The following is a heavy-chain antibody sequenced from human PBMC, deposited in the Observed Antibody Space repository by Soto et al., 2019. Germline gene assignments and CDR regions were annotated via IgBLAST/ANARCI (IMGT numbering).Heavy chain of an antibody. J-gene: IGHJ3*02. Sequence: SETLSLTCTVSGGSISNGGFYRSCIRQSPGKGLEWIGYVYYSGTTNYNPTLKSRITILVDTSENQFSLKLTSVTAADTAVYYCARHTDDILTGNEALDIWGQGTVVTVSS. D-gene: IGHD3-9*01. CDR2: VYYSGTT. CDR1: GGSISNGGFY. CDR3: ARHTDDILTGNEALDI. V-gene: IGHV4-61*08.